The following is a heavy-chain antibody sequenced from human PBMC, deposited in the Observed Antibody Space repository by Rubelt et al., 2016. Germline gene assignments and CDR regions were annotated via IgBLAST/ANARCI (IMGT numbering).Heavy chain of an antibody. V-gene: IGHV3-66*01. CDR3: ARDRQYYASWSGYFHTV. J-gene: IGHJ6*02. CDR1: GFPFSTYA. CDR2: IHRGGET. Sequence: GESLRLSCAASGFPFSTYAMSWVRQAPGKGLEWVSVIHRGGETYYADSVKGRFTISRDNSKNTLYLQMNSLRAEDTAVYYCARDRQYYASWSGYFHTVWGQGTTVTVSS. D-gene: IGHD3-3*01.